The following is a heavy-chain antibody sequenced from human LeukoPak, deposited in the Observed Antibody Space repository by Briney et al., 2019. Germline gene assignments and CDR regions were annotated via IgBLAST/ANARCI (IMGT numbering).Heavy chain of an antibody. V-gene: IGHV1-2*02. CDR1: GYTFTGYY. J-gene: IGHJ5*02. CDR2: INPHSGGT. CDR3: AREIDPTSDYGSGYLNWFDP. D-gene: IGHD3-10*01. Sequence: ASVKVSCKASGYTFTGYYMHWVRQAPGQGLEWMGWINPHSGGTKYAQKFQDRVTMTRDTSISTAYMELSSLRSDDTAVYYCAREIDPTSDYGSGYLNWFDPWGQGTLVTVSS.